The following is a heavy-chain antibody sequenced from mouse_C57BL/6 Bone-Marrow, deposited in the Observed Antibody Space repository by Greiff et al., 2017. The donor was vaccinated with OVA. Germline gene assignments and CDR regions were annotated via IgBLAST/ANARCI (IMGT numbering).Heavy chain of an antibody. V-gene: IGHV1-50*01. CDR3: ARSLFLAY. CDR2: IDPSDSYT. CDR1: GYTFTSYW. D-gene: IGHD1-1*01. J-gene: IGHJ3*01. Sequence: QVQLQQPGAELVKPGASVKLSCKASGYTFTSYWMQWVKQRPGQGLEWIGEIDPSDSYTNYNQKFKGKATLTVDTSSSTAYMQLSSLTSEDSAVYYCARSLFLAYWGQGTLVTVSA.